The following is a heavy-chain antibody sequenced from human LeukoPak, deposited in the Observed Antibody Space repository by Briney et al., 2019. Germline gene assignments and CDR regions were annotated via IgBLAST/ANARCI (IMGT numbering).Heavy chain of an antibody. CDR2: FSYSGST. J-gene: IGHJ5*02. D-gene: IGHD2-2*01. Sequence: KTSETLSLTCTVSGGSISSRPYYWGWIRQPPGKGLEWLGSFSYSGSTYYKPSLKSRVTISVDTSKNQFSLKLSSVTAADTAVYYCARARRVVVPAARFNWFDPWGQGTLVTVSS. CDR1: GGSISSRPYY. CDR3: ARARRVVVPAARFNWFDP. V-gene: IGHV4-39*01.